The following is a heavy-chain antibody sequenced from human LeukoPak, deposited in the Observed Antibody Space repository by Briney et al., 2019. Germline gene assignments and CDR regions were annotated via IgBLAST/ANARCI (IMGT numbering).Heavy chain of an antibody. CDR3: ARGTGSLFY. V-gene: IGHV4-61*09. CDR1: GGSITRGSYY. CDR2: VFTSGNT. J-gene: IGHJ4*01. D-gene: IGHD3-10*01. Sequence: SETLSLTCAVSGGSITRGSYYWTWIRQPAGKALEWIGHVFTSGNTNYNPSLKGRVTVSIETSKSQFSLNLNSVTAADTAVYYCARGTGSLFYWGHGILVTASS.